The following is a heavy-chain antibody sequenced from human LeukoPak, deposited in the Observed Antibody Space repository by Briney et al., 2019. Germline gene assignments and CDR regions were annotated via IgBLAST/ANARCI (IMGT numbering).Heavy chain of an antibody. Sequence: ASVKVSCKASGYTFTGYYMHWVRQAPGQGLEWMGWINPNSGNTGYAQKFQGRVTMTRNTSISTAYMELSSLRSDDTAVYYCARDAIAAAGTQLPYYYYYMDVWGKGTTVTISS. CDR3: ARDAIAAAGTQLPYYYYYMDV. CDR2: INPNSGNT. J-gene: IGHJ6*03. V-gene: IGHV1-8*02. CDR1: GYTFTGYY. D-gene: IGHD6-13*01.